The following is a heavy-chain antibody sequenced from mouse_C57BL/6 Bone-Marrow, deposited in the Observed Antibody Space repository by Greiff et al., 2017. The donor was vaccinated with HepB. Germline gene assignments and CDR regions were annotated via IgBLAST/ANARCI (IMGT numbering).Heavy chain of an antibody. CDR2: IDPNSGGT. CDR3: AREEATASWFAY. CDR1: GYTFTSYW. D-gene: IGHD1-2*01. Sequence: QVQLQQPGAELVQPGASVKLSCKASGYTFTSYWLHWVKQRPGRGLEWIGRIDPNSGGTKYNEKFKSKATLTVDKPSSTAYMQLSSLTSEDAAVYYCAREEATASWFAYWGQGTLVTVAA. J-gene: IGHJ3*01. V-gene: IGHV1-72*01.